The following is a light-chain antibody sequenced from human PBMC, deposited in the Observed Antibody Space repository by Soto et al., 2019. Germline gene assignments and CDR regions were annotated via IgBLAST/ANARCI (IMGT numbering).Light chain of an antibody. CDR3: KQFSSYQLP. CDR2: GAY. Sequence: EISWTQSPDTMSLSPGERSTLSWMASQSVSSYLAWYQQKPGQAPRLLIYGAYSRATGIPDRFSGSGSGTDFTLTISRMEPEDFAVYYCKQFSSYQLPFGGLHQVDIK. V-gene: IGKV3-20*01. CDR1: QSVSSY. J-gene: IGKJ4*01.